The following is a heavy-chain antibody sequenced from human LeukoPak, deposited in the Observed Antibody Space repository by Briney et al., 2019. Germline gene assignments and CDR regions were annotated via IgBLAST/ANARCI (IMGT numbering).Heavy chain of an antibody. D-gene: IGHD3-22*01. CDR1: GGAVSGYY. CDR3: ARVGDSSGYSVFDS. V-gene: IGHV4-59*02. Sequence: SGTLSLTCIVSGGAVSGYYWSWIRQPPGKGLEWIGYIYYSGSTDYNPSLKSRLTMSIDTSKNQFSLRLSSVTAADTAVYYCARVGDSSGYSVFDSWGQGTLVTVSS. J-gene: IGHJ4*02. CDR2: IYYSGST.